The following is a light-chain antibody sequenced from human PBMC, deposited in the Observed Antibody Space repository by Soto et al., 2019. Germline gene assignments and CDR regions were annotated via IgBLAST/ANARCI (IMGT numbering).Light chain of an antibody. J-gene: IGKJ1*01. CDR1: QSVSSN. CDR3: LQHYSWPWT. Sequence: EIVMTQSPATLSMSPGERATLSCRASQSVSSNLAWYQQKPGQAPRLVLLRIFTRAIGVPARFSGSGSETEFTLTISGLQSEDSGVYYCLQHYSWPWTFGQGTKVDI. V-gene: IGKV3-15*01. CDR2: RIF.